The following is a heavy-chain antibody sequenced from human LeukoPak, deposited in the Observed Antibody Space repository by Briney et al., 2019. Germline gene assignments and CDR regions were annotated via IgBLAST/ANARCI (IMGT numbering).Heavy chain of an antibody. CDR1: GFTFSSYS. D-gene: IGHD1-26*01. CDR2: ISSSSSYI. J-gene: IGHJ4*02. V-gene: IGHV3-21*01. Sequence: GGSLRLSCAASGFTFSSYSMNWVRQAPGKGLEWVSSISSSSSYIYYADSVKGRFTISRDNSKNTLYLKMNSLRAEDTAVYYCAKEGSNGDFDYWGQGTLVTVSS. CDR3: AKEGSNGDFDY.